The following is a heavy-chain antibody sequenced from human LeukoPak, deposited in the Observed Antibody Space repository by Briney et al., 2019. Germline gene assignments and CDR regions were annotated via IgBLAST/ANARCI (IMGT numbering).Heavy chain of an antibody. D-gene: IGHD6-13*01. V-gene: IGHV1-3*01. Sequence: GASAKVSCKASGYTFTSYAMHWVRQAPGQRLEWMGWINAGNGNTKYSQKFQGRVTITRDTSASTAYMELSSLRSEDSAVYYCARGDPSLAAAVYYWGQGTLVTVSS. J-gene: IGHJ4*02. CDR3: ARGDPSLAAAVYY. CDR1: GYTFTSYA. CDR2: INAGNGNT.